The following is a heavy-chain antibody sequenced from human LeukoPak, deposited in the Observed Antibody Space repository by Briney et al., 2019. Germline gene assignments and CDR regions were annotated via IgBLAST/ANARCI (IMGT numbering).Heavy chain of an antibody. CDR2: INTDGSST. V-gene: IGHV3-74*01. J-gene: IGHJ6*03. CDR3: ARAYYDYYYMDV. Sequence: GGSLRLSCAASGFTFSSYWMHWVRQAPGKGLVWVSRINTDGSSTSYADSVKGRFTISRDNAKNTLYLQMNSLRAEDTAVYYCARAYYDYYYMDVWGKGTTVTVSS. CDR1: GFTFSSYW.